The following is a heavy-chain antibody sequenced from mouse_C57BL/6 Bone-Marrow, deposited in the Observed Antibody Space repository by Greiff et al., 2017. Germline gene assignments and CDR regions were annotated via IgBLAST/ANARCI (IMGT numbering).Heavy chain of an antibody. CDR1: GFNIKDSY. V-gene: IGHV14-2*01. J-gene: IGHJ4*01. CDR2: IDPEDGET. CDR3: ARCAGYYAMDY. Sequence: EVQLQQSGAELVKPGASVKLSCTASGFNIKDSYMHWVKQRTEQGLEWIGRIDPEDGETKYAPKFPGKATITADTSSNTAYLQLSNLTSDDTAVYYCARCAGYYAMDYWGQGTSVTVSS.